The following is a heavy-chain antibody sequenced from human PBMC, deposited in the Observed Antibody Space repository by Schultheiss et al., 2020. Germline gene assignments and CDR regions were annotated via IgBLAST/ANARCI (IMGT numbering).Heavy chain of an antibody. Sequence: SETLSLTCTVSGGSISSGSYYWSWIRQPLGKGLEWIGEINQSGYTNYNPSLKSRVTISADTSKSQFYLNLSSVTAADTAVYYCASGEQLGDFDDWGQGTLVTVSS. J-gene: IGHJ4*02. D-gene: IGHD6-6*01. CDR1: GGSISSGSYY. V-gene: IGHV4-39*07. CDR3: ASGEQLGDFDD. CDR2: INQSGYT.